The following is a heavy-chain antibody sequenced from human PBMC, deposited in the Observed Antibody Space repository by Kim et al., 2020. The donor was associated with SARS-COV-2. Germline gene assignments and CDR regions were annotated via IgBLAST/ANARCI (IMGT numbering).Heavy chain of an antibody. V-gene: IGHV3-73*01. J-gene: IGHJ3*02. Sequence: GGSLRLSCAASGFTFSDSAMYWVRQASGKGLEWVGRIRSKANSYATAYDVSVKGRFIISRDDSKNTAYLQMNSLKTEDTAIYYCTRVPPYSNSWWDAFDICGQGTMVTVSS. CDR2: IRSKANSYAT. CDR1: GFTFSDSA. CDR3: TRVPPYSNSWWDAFDI. D-gene: IGHD6-13*01.